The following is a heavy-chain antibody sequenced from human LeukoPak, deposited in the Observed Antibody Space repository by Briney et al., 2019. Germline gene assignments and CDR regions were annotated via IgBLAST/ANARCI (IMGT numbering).Heavy chain of an antibody. CDR2: IYYSGST. J-gene: IGHJ3*02. Sequence: SQTLSLTCTVSGRSISSGGYYWSWIRQHPGKGLEWTGYIYYSGSTYYNPSLKSRVTISVDTSKNQFSLKLSSVTAADTAVYYCAREHGVLLWFGELWGAFDIWGQGTMVTVSS. D-gene: IGHD3-10*01. V-gene: IGHV4-31*03. CDR3: AREHGVLLWFGELWGAFDI. CDR1: GRSISSGGYY.